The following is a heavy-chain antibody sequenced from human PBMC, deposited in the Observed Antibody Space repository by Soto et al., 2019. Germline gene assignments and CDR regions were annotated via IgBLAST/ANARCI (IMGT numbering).Heavy chain of an antibody. D-gene: IGHD3-9*01. CDR2: IYYSGST. CDR3: ARGRYFDWLSQANWFDP. V-gene: IGHV4-30-4*01. CDR1: GGSISSGDYY. J-gene: IGHJ5*02. Sequence: SETLSLTCTVSGGSISSGDYYWSWIRQPPGKGLEWIGYIYYSGSTYYNPSLKSRVTISVDTSKNQFSLKLSSVTAADTAVYYCARGRYFDWLSQANWFDPWGQGTLVTVSS.